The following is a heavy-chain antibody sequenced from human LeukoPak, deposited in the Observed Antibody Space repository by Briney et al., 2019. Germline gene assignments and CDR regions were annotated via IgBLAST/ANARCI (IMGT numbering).Heavy chain of an antibody. CDR1: GFTFRSYG. V-gene: IGHV3-30*02. CDR3: AKGYGESHFDS. J-gene: IGHJ4*02. D-gene: IGHD7-27*01. CDR2: IRYNGSDQ. Sequence: GGSLRLSCAASGFTFRSYGMHLVRQAPGKGLEWVAFIRYNGSDQYYADSVKGRFTISRDNSNHILYLQMNSLRAEDTAVYFCAKGYGESHFDSWGQGTLVTVSS.